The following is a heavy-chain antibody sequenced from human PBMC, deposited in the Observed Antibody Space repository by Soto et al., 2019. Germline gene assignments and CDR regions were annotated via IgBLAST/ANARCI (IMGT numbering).Heavy chain of an antibody. CDR1: GFTFSSYW. D-gene: IGHD2-15*01. CDR3: AIDRDLGYCSGGSCYFF. J-gene: IGHJ4*02. V-gene: IGHV3-74*01. CDR2: INSDGSST. Sequence: GGSLRLSCAASGFTFSSYWMHWVRQAPGKGLVLVSRINSDGSSTSYADSVKGRFTISRDNAKNTLYLQMNSLRAEDTAVYYCAIDRDLGYCSGGSCYFFWGQGTLVTVSS.